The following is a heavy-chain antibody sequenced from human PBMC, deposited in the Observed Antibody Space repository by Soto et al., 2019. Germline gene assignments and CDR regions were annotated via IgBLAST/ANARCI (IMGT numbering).Heavy chain of an antibody. Sequence: ASVKGSRKASGGTLSRHTISWVRQAPGQGLEWMGRIIPILGIANYAQKFQGRVTITADKSTSTAYMELSSLRSEDTAVYYCAGGADLYFLLVSVWGQGTLVTVSS. CDR1: GGTLSRHT. J-gene: IGHJ4*02. CDR2: IIPILGIA. V-gene: IGHV1-69*02. D-gene: IGHD2-21*01. CDR3: AGGADLYFLLVSV.